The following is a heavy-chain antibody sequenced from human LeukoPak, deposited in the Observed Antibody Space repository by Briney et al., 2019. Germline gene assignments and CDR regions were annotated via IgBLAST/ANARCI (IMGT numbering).Heavy chain of an antibody. Sequence: SETLSLTCTVSGGSISSYYWSWIRQPPGKGLEWIGYIYYSGSTNYNPSLKSRVTISVDTSKNQFSLKLSSVTAADTAVYYCARLLWFGESLSFDPWRQGTLVTVSS. J-gene: IGHJ5*02. D-gene: IGHD3-10*01. V-gene: IGHV4-59*01. CDR2: IYYSGST. CDR3: ARLLWFGESLSFDP. CDR1: GGSISSYY.